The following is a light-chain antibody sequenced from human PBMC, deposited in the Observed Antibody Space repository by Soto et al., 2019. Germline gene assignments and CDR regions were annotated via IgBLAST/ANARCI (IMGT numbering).Light chain of an antibody. CDR1: LSVASNY. J-gene: IGKJ1*01. Sequence: EIVLTQSPGTLPLSPGERATLSCRASLSVASNYLAWYQQKPGQAPRLLIYAASGRATGIPDRFSGSGSGTDFTLTITTLEPEDFAVYYCQPYGSAPWTFGQGTEVQIK. CDR2: AAS. V-gene: IGKV3-20*01. CDR3: QPYGSAPWT.